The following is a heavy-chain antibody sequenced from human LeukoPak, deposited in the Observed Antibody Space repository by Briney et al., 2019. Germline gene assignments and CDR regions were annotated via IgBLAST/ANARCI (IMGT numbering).Heavy chain of an antibody. CDR2: ISGSGDSS. CDR1: GFTFSQYA. CDR3: AKDSDSSGWS. V-gene: IGHV3-23*01. Sequence: GGSLRLSCAASGFTFSQYAMTWVRRAPGKGLEWLSGISGSGDSSHYADSVKGRFTISRDNSNNTLYLQMNSLRVGDTAVYYCAKDSDSSGWSWGQGTLVTVSS. J-gene: IGHJ5*02. D-gene: IGHD6-19*01.